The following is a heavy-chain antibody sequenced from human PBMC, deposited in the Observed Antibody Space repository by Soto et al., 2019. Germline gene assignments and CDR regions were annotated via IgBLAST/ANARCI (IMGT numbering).Heavy chain of an antibody. J-gene: IGHJ4*02. D-gene: IGHD3-22*01. CDR1: GYTFTSYG. Sequence: QVQLVQSGAEVKKPGASVKVSCKASGYTFTSYGITWVRQAPGQGLEWMGWISAYNGNTNYAQKLQGRVTMTTDTSTSTAYMELRSLRSDDTAVYYCARDGYYDSSGYRSDFDYWGQGTLVTVSS. V-gene: IGHV1-18*01. CDR3: ARDGYYDSSGYRSDFDY. CDR2: ISAYNGNT.